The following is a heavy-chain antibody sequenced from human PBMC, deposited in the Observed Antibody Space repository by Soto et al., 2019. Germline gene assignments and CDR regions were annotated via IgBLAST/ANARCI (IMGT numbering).Heavy chain of an antibody. Sequence: SETLSLTCTVSGGSISSGGYYWSWIRQHPGKGLEWIGYINYSGSTYYNPSLKSRVTIPVDTSKNQFSLKLSAVTAADAAVYYCARVKQSAFDYWGQGTLVTVSS. D-gene: IGHD4-4*01. V-gene: IGHV4-31*03. CDR1: GGSISSGGYY. CDR2: INYSGST. CDR3: ARVKQSAFDY. J-gene: IGHJ4*02.